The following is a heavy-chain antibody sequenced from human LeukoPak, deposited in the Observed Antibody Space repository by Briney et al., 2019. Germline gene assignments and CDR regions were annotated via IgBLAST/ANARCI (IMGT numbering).Heavy chain of an antibody. CDR1: GFTFSTYG. Sequence: GGSLRLSCAASGFTFSTYGMSWVRQAPEKGLEWVSTIRGSGGSTYYADSVKGRFTISRDNSKNTLYLQMNSLRAEDSAVYYCAKALGIYGSGWYLAYWGQGTLVTVSS. CDR3: AKALGIYGSGWYLAY. J-gene: IGHJ4*02. CDR2: IRGSGGST. D-gene: IGHD6-13*01. V-gene: IGHV3-23*01.